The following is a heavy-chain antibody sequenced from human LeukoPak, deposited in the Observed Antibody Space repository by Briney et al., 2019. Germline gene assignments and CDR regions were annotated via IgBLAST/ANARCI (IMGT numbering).Heavy chain of an antibody. Sequence: GGSLRLSCAASGFTFSSYWMSWVRQAPGKGLEWVANIKEDESEKYYVDSVKGRFTISRDNAKNSLYLQMNSLRAEDTAVYYCAKVHGGYCNGGSCYPVEAFDIWGQGTMVTVSS. CDR3: AKVHGGYCNGGSCYPVEAFDI. J-gene: IGHJ3*02. V-gene: IGHV3-7*03. CDR2: IKEDESEK. D-gene: IGHD2-15*01. CDR1: GFTFSSYW.